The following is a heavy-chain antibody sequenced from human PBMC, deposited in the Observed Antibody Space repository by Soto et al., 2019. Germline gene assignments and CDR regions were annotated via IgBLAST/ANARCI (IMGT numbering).Heavy chain of an antibody. CDR2: INPYNGNT. CDR1: GYSFNTYG. V-gene: IGHV1-18*01. Sequence: QVQLVQSAAEVKKPGASVKVSCKASGYSFNTYGITWVRQAPGQGLEWMGWINPYNGNTKFAQKLQDRVTMTTATSTSTAYMELASLRSDDTAVYYCARGCIAVTTHLCYWGQGTLVTVSS. D-gene: IGHD4-17*01. J-gene: IGHJ4*02. CDR3: ARGCIAVTTHLCY.